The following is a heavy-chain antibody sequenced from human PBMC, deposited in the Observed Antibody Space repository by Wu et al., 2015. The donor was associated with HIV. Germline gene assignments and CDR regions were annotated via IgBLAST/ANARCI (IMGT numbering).Heavy chain of an antibody. V-gene: IGHV1-18*01. CDR2: ISAYNGNT. CDR1: GYTFTTYA. D-gene: IGHD3-9*01. CDR3: ARDYYLRYGRDLDL. J-gene: IGHJ2*01. Sequence: QVQLVQSGAEVKKPGASVKVSCKASGYTFTTYAISWVRQAPGQVLEWMGWISAYNGNTKYAQNLQGRVTMTVDTSTSTAYMELRSLRSDDTAVYYCARDYYLRYGRDLDLWGRGTLVTVSS.